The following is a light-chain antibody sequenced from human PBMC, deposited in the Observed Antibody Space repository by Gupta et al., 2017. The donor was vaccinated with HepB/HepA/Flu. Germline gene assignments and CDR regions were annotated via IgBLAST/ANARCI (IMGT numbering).Light chain of an antibody. V-gene: IGKV2-28*01. CDR3: RQALETPLT. CDR1: QSLLHSSGYSH. CDR2: LGS. Sequence: DIVMTQSPLSLAVTPGEPAPIPCRPSQSLLHSSGYSHLDWYLQKPGQPPQILIYLGSNRAPGVPDRFSGSGSGTDFTLKIDRVEADDVGFYYCRQALETPLTFGGGTKVEIK. J-gene: IGKJ4*01.